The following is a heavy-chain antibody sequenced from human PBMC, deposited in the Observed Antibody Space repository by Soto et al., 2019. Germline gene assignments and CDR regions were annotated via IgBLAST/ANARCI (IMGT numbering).Heavy chain of an antibody. CDR3: ARDKRARDYSSGWYPFR. Sequence: GGSLRLSCAASGFTFSSYGMHWVRQAPGKGLEWVAVIWYDGSNKYYADSVKGRFTISRDNSKNTLYLQMNSLRAEDTAVYYCARDKRARDYSSGWYPFRWGQGTLVTVSS. D-gene: IGHD6-19*01. CDR1: GFTFSSYG. CDR2: IWYDGSNK. J-gene: IGHJ4*02. V-gene: IGHV3-33*01.